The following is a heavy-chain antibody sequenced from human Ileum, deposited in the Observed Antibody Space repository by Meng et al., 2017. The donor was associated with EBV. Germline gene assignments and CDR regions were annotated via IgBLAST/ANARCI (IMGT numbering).Heavy chain of an antibody. CDR2: IYIGGDT. Sequence: VQLVGSTVGVIQPGGSLRLSCAPAGFTVSRYPLSWVRQAPGKGLEWVSTIYIGGDTFYADSVKDRFTISRDNSKNTLFLQMTRLTVEDTAVYYCARGPDWAKGGYWGLGTLVTVSS. CDR3: ARGPDWAKGGY. V-gene: IGHV3-53*01. CDR1: GFTVSRYP. D-gene: IGHD3/OR15-3a*01. J-gene: IGHJ4*02.